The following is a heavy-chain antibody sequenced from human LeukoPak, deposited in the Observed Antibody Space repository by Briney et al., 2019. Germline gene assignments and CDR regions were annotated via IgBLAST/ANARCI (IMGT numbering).Heavy chain of an antibody. CDR3: ARGGSKNTKISSL. Sequence: PSETLSLTCTVSGGSTSSYYWSWIRQPPGKGLEWIGYIYTSGSTNYNPSLKSRVTISVDTSNNQFSLELSSVTAADTAVYYCARGGSKNTKISSLWGQGTLVTVSS. J-gene: IGHJ4*02. CDR2: IYTSGST. CDR1: GGSTSSYY. V-gene: IGHV4-4*09. D-gene: IGHD5/OR15-5a*01.